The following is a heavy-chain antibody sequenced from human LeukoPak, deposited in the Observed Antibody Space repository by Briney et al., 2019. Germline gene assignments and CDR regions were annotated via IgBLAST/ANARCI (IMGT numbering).Heavy chain of an antibody. V-gene: IGHV3-15*07. Sequence: PGGSLRLSCAASGFIFSNAWMNWVRQAPGKGLEWVGRIKSKTDGGTTDYVAPVKGRFIISRDDSKNTLYLQMNSLKTEDTALYYCTTVYLTGEGNDYWGQGTLVTVSS. J-gene: IGHJ4*02. CDR1: GFIFSNAW. CDR3: TTVYLTGEGNDY. CDR2: IKSKTDGGTT. D-gene: IGHD3-9*01.